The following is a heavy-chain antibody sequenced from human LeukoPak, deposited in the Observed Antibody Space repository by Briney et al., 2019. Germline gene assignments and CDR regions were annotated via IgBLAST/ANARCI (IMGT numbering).Heavy chain of an antibody. D-gene: IGHD6-19*01. J-gene: IGHJ4*02. Sequence: GGSLRLSCAASEFTFSGYSMNWVRQAPGKGLEWVSSISSSSSYIYYADSVKGRFTISRDNAKNSLYLQMNGLRAEDTAVYYCARLSYSSGWDFDYWGQGTLVTVSS. CDR2: ISSSSSYI. CDR3: ARLSYSSGWDFDY. CDR1: EFTFSGYS. V-gene: IGHV3-21*01.